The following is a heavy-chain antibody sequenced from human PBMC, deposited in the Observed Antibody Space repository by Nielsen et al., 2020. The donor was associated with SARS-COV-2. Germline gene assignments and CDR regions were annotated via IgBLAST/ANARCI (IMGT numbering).Heavy chain of an antibody. V-gene: IGHV3-30*04. Sequence: GESLKISCAASGFTFSSYAMHWVRQAPGKGLEWVAVISYDGSNKYYADSVKGRFTISRDNSKNTLYLQMNSLRAEDTAVYYCAKDPRPGIGVYYFDYWGQGTLVTVSS. CDR2: ISYDGSNK. D-gene: IGHD2-8*01. CDR3: AKDPRPGIGVYYFDY. J-gene: IGHJ4*02. CDR1: GFTFSSYA.